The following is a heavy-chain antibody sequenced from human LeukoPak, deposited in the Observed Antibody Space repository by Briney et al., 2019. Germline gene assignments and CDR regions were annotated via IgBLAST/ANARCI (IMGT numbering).Heavy chain of an antibody. CDR2: INSDGSSI. J-gene: IGHJ4*02. D-gene: IGHD5-18*01. Sequence: GGSLRLSCAASGFTFSSHWMHWVRQAPGKGLVWVSRINSDGSSISYADSVKGRFTISRDNAKNTLYLQMNSLRAEDTAVYYCARDLQLWTTRDTRGGARVGYWGQGTLVTVSS. CDR1: GFTFSSHW. V-gene: IGHV3-74*01. CDR3: ARDLQLWTTRDTRGGARVGY.